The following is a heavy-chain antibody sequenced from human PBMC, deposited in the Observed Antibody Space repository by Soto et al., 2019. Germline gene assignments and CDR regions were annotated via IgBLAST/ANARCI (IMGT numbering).Heavy chain of an antibody. D-gene: IGHD3-9*01. CDR1: GFTFSDRA. CDR2: IWRDGSEK. Sequence: PGGSLRLSCAGSGFTFSDRAMHWVRQAPGKGREWLAIIWRDGSEKFYAGSVKGRFTISRDNSKNTVYLHMNTLSAEDTAMYYCARALFPDVDIYAMDVWGQGTAVTVSS. J-gene: IGHJ6*02. CDR3: ARALFPDVDIYAMDV. V-gene: IGHV3-33*01.